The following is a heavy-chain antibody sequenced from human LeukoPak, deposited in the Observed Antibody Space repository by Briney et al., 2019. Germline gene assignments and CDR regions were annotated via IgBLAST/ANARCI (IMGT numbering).Heavy chain of an antibody. Sequence: GGSLRLSCAASGLTFSSHWMHWVRQAPGKGLEWVSVIYRGGSTYYADSVKGRFSISRDNSKNMLYLQMNSLRAEDTAVYYCATYGPLTGDDYWGQGTLVTVSS. J-gene: IGHJ4*02. CDR2: IYRGGST. D-gene: IGHD7-27*01. V-gene: IGHV3-53*01. CDR1: GLTFSSHW. CDR3: ATYGPLTGDDY.